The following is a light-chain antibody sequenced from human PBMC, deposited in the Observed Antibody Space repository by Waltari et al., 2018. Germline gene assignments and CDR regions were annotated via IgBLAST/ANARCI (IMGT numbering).Light chain of an antibody. CDR3: SSYTSSNTYV. CDR1: SNDVGGYKY. J-gene: IGLJ1*01. V-gene: IGLV2-14*01. Sequence: QSALTQPASVSGSPGQSITISCTGTSNDVGGYKYVSWYQQQPGEAPKLIIYEVSKRPSGVFNRFSGSKSGSTASLTISGLRAEDEADYYCSSYTSSNTYVFGTGTRVAVL. CDR2: EVS.